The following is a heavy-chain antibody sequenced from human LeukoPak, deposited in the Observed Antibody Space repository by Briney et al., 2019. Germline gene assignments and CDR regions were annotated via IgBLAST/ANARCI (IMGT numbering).Heavy chain of an antibody. J-gene: IGHJ4*02. Sequence: SETLSLTCTVSGGSISSGGYYWSWIRQPPGKGLEWIGYIYHSGSTYYNPSLKSRVTISVDRSKNQFSLKLSSVTAADTAVYYCARVRDRSYYFDYWGQGTLVTVS. CDR1: GGSISSGGYY. CDR2: IYHSGST. V-gene: IGHV4-30-2*01. D-gene: IGHD3-22*01. CDR3: ARVRDRSYYFDY.